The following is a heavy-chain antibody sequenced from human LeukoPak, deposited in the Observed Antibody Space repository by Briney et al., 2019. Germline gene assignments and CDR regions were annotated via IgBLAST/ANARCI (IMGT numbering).Heavy chain of an antibody. CDR3: AEDQSFRGVNYALDYFDY. J-gene: IGHJ4*02. V-gene: IGHV3-30*18. Sequence: GGSLRLSCAASGFTFSSYGMHWVRQAPGKGLEWVAVISYDGSNKYYADSVKGRFTISRDNSKNTLYLQMNSLRAEDTAVYYCAEDQSFRGVNYALDYFDYWGQGTLVTVSS. CDR2: ISYDGSNK. D-gene: IGHD3-10*01. CDR1: GFTFSSYG.